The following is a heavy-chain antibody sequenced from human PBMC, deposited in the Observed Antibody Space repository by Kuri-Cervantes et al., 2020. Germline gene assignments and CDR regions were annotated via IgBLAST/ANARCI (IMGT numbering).Heavy chain of an antibody. CDR1: GYSFTSYW. V-gene: IGHV5-51*01. CDR2: IYPGDSDT. D-gene: IGHD3-22*01. Sequence: KVSCKGPGYSFTSYWIGWVRQMPGKGLEWMGIIYPGDSDTRYSPSFQGQVTISADKSISTAYLQWSSLKASDTAMYYCARHAYYYDSSGYYIFDYWGQGTLVTVSS. J-gene: IGHJ4*02. CDR3: ARHAYYYDSSGYYIFDY.